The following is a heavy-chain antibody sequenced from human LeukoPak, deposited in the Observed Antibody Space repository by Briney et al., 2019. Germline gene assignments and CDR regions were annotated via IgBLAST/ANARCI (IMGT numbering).Heavy chain of an antibody. CDR1: GFTFSSYG. Sequence: PGGSLRLSCAASGFTFSSYGMHWVRQAPGKGLEWVAVISYDESNKYYADSVKGRFTISRDNSKNTLYLQMNSLRVEDTAVYYCAKDYSYGYWGTDYWGQGTLVTVSS. CDR3: AKDYSYGYWGTDY. D-gene: IGHD5-18*01. CDR2: ISYDESNK. V-gene: IGHV3-30*18. J-gene: IGHJ4*02.